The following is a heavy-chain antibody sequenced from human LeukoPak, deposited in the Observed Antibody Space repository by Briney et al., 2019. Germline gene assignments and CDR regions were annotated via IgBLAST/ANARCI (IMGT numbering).Heavy chain of an antibody. CDR1: GFTFSSYA. CDR3: AKRYSGSSGLYNFDY. Sequence: GSLRLSCAASGFTFSSYAMSWVRQAPGKGLEWVSAISASGGNTYYADSVKGRFTISRDNSKNTLYLQMNSLRAEDTAVYYCAKRYSGSSGLYNFDYWGQGTLVTVSS. V-gene: IGHV3-23*01. J-gene: IGHJ4*02. D-gene: IGHD1-26*01. CDR2: ISASGGNT.